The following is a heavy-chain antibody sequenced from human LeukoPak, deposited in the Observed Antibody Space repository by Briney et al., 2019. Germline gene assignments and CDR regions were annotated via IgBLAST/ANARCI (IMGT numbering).Heavy chain of an antibody. J-gene: IGHJ4*02. CDR3: ARDGWGLSDGYNSDY. D-gene: IGHD5-24*01. CDR1: GGTFSSYT. V-gene: IGHV1-69*04. CDR2: IIPILGIA. Sequence: SVKVSCKASGGTFSSYTISWVRQAPGQGLEWMGRIIPILGIANYAQKFQGRVTITADKSTSTAYMELSSLRSEDTAVYHCARDGWGLSDGYNSDYWGQGTLVTVSS.